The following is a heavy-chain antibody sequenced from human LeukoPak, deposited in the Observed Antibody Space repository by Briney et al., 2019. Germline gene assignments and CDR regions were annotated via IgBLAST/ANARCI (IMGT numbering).Heavy chain of an antibody. V-gene: IGHV4-59*01. CDR2: IYSSGST. CDR1: GGSISGYY. D-gene: IGHD4-11*01. J-gene: IGHJ4*02. Sequence: SETLSLTCTVSGGSISGYYWSWIRQPPGKGLEWIGYIYSSGSTNYNPSLKSRATISIDTSKNQFSLKLNSVTAADTAVYYCAREGTTVTHFDYWGQGTLVTVSS. CDR3: AREGTTVTHFDY.